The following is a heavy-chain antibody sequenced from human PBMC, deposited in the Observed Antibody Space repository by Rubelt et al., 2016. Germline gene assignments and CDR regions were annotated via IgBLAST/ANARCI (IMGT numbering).Heavy chain of an antibody. CDR1: GFTFTSHW. V-gene: IGHV3-74*01. CDR2: IRRDGSTT. CDR3: ARRSAAGGFFDL. D-gene: IGHD6-13*01. J-gene: IGHJ2*01. Sequence: EVQLVESGGGLVQPGGSLRLSCAASGFTFTSHWMHWVRQVPGKEPVWVSRIRRDGSTTLYAASVKRRLPISRDNAKNTLYLQMNSLSADDTAVFYCARRSAAGGFFDLWGRGTLVTVSS.